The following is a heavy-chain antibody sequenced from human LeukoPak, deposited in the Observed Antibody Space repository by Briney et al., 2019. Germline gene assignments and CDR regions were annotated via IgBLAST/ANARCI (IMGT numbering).Heavy chain of an antibody. CDR1: GXSFTSYW. J-gene: IGHJ6*02. D-gene: IGHD2-21*01. CDR2: ISTYNGNT. CDR3: ARDGGPPRTFRYNGLDV. V-gene: IGHV1-18*04. Sequence: GESLKISFKGSGXSFTSYWIGWVRQAPGHGLEWMGWISTYNGNTNYALELQGRVTMTTDRSTSTAYMEVRSLRSDDTAVYYCARDGGPPRTFRYNGLDVWGQGTTVTVSS.